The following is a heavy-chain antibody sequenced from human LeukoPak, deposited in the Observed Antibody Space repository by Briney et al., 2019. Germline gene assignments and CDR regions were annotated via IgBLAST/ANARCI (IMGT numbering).Heavy chain of an antibody. Sequence: GGSLRLSCAASGFTFSSYAMSWVRQAPGKGLEWVSAISGSGGSTYYADSVKGRFTISRDNSKNTLYLQMNSLRAEDTAVYYCAKDTSYDSSGPGDYFDYWGQGTLVTVSS. J-gene: IGHJ4*02. D-gene: IGHD3-22*01. CDR3: AKDTSYDSSGPGDYFDY. CDR2: ISGSGGST. CDR1: GFTFSSYA. V-gene: IGHV3-23*01.